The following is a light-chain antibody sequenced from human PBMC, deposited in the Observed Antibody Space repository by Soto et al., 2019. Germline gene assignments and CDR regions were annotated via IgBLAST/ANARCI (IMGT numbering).Light chain of an antibody. Sequence: QSALTQPASVSGSPGQSITISCTGTSSNIGDNNSVSWYQQHPGKAPQLIIYGVIHRPSGVSNRFSGSKSGNTASLTISGLQADDEADYYCSSCTVNHTLVLFGGGTKLTVL. CDR1: SSNIGDNNS. V-gene: IGLV2-14*01. J-gene: IGLJ2*01. CDR3: SSCTVNHTLVL. CDR2: GVI.